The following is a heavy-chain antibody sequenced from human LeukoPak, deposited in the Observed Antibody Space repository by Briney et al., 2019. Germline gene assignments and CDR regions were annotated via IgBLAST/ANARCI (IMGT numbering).Heavy chain of an antibody. V-gene: IGHV3-53*05. Sequence: GGSLRLSCAASGFTVSSNYMSWVRQAPGKGLEWVSVIYSGGSTYYADSVKGRFTISRDNSKNTLYLQMNSLRAEDTAVYYCATVAATPYYYYGMDVWGQGTTVTVSS. CDR3: ATVAATPYYYYGMDV. J-gene: IGHJ6*02. CDR1: GFTVSSNY. CDR2: IYSGGST. D-gene: IGHD2-15*01.